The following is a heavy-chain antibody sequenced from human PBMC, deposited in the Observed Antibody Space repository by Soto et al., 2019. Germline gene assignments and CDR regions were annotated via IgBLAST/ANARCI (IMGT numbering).Heavy chain of an antibody. CDR2: ISGSGDST. J-gene: IGHJ2*01. D-gene: IGHD3-10*01. CDR3: ARRTGGWYFDL. V-gene: IGHV3-23*01. CDR1: GFTFSSYA. Sequence: EVQLLESGGGLVQPGGSLRLSCAASGFTFSSYAMSWVRQAPGKGLEWVSAISGSGDSTYYADSVKGRFTISRDNSKNTQDLQRNGRRAEDPAVYCGARRTGGWYFDLWGRGTVVTVSS.